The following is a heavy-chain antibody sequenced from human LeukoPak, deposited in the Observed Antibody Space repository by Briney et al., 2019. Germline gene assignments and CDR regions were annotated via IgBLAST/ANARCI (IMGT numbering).Heavy chain of an antibody. CDR2: ISPSGGST. V-gene: IGHV1-46*01. CDR1: GYTFTNYY. D-gene: IGHD6-13*01. CDR3: ARDRLSIAAAWSDY. Sequence: ASVKVSCKASGYTFTNYYMHWVRQAPGQGLEWMGIISPSGGSTSYAQKFQGRVTMTRDTSTSTAYMELRSLRSDDTAVYYCARDRLSIAAAWSDYWGQGTLVTVSS. J-gene: IGHJ4*02.